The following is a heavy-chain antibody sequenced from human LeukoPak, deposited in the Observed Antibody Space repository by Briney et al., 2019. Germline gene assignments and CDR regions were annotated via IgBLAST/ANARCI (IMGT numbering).Heavy chain of an antibody. CDR3: ARDTESPLGYCTNGVCLGDY. D-gene: IGHD2-8*01. Sequence: ASVKVSCKASGYTFTSYGISWVRQAPGQGLEWMGWISAYNGNTNYAQKLQGRVTMTTDTSTSTVYMELRSLRSDDTAVYYCARDTESPLGYCTNGVCLGDYWGQGTLVTVSS. V-gene: IGHV1-18*01. J-gene: IGHJ4*02. CDR1: GYTFTSYG. CDR2: ISAYNGNT.